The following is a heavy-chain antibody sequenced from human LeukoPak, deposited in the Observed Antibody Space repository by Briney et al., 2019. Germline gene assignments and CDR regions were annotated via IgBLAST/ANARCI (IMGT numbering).Heavy chain of an antibody. V-gene: IGHV3-21*01. Sequence: GGSLRLSCAASGFTFSTYSLNWVRQAPGKGLEWVSFISSSSRYIYYADSVKGRITISRDNAKNSLYLQMNILRAEDTAVYYCARDRETYADYPKDAFDIWGQGTMVTVSS. CDR3: ARDRETYADYPKDAFDI. CDR1: GFTFSTYS. J-gene: IGHJ3*02. CDR2: ISSSSRYI. D-gene: IGHD4-17*01.